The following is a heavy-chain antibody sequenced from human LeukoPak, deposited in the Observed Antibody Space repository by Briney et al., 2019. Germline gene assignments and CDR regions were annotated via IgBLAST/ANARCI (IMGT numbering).Heavy chain of an antibody. CDR2: IKQDGSEK. D-gene: IGHD4-17*01. CDR3: ARAEYGDYGAGYYYMDV. J-gene: IGHJ6*03. CDR1: RFTFSSYW. Sequence: GGSLRLSCAASRFTFSSYWMSWVRQAQGKGLEWVANIKQDGSEKYYVDSVKGRFTISRDNAKNSLYLQMNSLRAEDTAVYYCARAEYGDYGAGYYYMDVWGKGTTVTVSS. V-gene: IGHV3-7*01.